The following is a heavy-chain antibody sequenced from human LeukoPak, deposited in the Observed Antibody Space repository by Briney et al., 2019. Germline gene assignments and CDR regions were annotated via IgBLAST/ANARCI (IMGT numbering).Heavy chain of an antibody. D-gene: IGHD4-17*01. J-gene: IGHJ4*02. CDR1: GGSISSSSYY. CDR2: IHYSGST. V-gene: IGHV4-39*01. CDR3: ARSSEYGDPFNY. Sequence: SETLSLTCSVSGGSISSSSYYWGWIRQPPGKGLECIGSIHYSGSTYYSPSLKGRVTISVDTSKNQFSLKLNSVTAADTAVYYCARSSEYGDPFNYWGQGTLVTVSS.